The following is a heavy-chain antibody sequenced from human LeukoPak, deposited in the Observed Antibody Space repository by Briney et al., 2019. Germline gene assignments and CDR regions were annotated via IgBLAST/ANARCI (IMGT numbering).Heavy chain of an antibody. Sequence: GGSLRLSCAASGFIFSNYAMSWVRQAPGKGLECVSVISGSGDSTYYADSVKGRFTISRDNSKNTLYLQMNSLRVEDTAVYYCAKHLWRDLLWFGEGYYFGYWGQGRLVTVSS. V-gene: IGHV3-23*01. D-gene: IGHD3-10*01. CDR3: AKHLWRDLLWFGEGYYFGY. J-gene: IGHJ4*02. CDR2: ISGSGDST. CDR1: GFIFSNYA.